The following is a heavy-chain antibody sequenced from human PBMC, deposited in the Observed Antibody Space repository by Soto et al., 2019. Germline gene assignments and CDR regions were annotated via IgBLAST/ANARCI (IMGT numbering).Heavy chain of an antibody. J-gene: IGHJ4*02. D-gene: IGHD1-26*01. CDR1: GGSSSSYY. CDR3: ARTDSGSYGDHFDY. CDR2: IYNSGST. Sequence: PSETLSLTCTVSGGSSSSYYWSWIRQPPGKGLEWIGYIYNSGSTNYNPSLKSRVTISVDTSKNQFSLKLSSVTAADTAVYYCARTDSGSYGDHFDYWGQGALVTVSS. V-gene: IGHV4-59*01.